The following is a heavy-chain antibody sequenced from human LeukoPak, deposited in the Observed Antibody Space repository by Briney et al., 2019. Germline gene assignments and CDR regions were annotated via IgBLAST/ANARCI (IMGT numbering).Heavy chain of an antibody. CDR3: ARLRVRGYGYGPWEGPTWLDY. D-gene: IGHD5-18*01. Sequence: TSETLSLTCAVCGGSFSGYYWSWIRQPPGKGLEWIGNFYYSGSTYYNPSLKSRVTISVDTSKNQFSLKLSSVTAADTAVYYCARLRVRGYGYGPWEGPTWLDYWGQGTLVTVSS. J-gene: IGHJ4*02. V-gene: IGHV4-34*01. CDR2: FYYSGST. CDR1: GGSFSGYY.